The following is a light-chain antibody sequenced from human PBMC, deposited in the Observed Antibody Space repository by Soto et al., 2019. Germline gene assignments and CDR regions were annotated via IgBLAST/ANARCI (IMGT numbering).Light chain of an antibody. CDR3: HQFGSSPPRT. Sequence: ELVLTQSPGTLSLSTGERATLSCRASQSVSSNSLALYQHKSGQPPRLLIYASSRRATDIPDRFSGSGSGTDFTLTISRREPEDFAIYYCHQFGSSPPRTFGQGTKVAIK. V-gene: IGKV3-20*01. CDR1: QSVSSNS. J-gene: IGKJ1*01. CDR2: ASS.